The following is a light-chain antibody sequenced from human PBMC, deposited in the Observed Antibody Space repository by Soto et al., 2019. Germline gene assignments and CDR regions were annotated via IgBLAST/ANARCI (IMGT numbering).Light chain of an antibody. V-gene: IGKV1-5*03. J-gene: IGKJ1*01. Sequence: DIQMTQSPSTLSASIGDRVTITCRASQSISSWLAWYQQKPGKAPKLLIYMASNLQSGVPSRFSGSGSGTEFTLTISSLQPGDFATYYCQHYNDYSRIFGQGTKVEIK. CDR1: QSISSW. CDR3: QHYNDYSRI. CDR2: MAS.